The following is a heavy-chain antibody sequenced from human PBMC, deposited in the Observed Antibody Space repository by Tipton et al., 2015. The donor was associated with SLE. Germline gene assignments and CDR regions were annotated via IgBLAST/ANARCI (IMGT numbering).Heavy chain of an antibody. D-gene: IGHD6-6*01. CDR3: ARRSSSSGFDY. CDR2: IYTSGST. CDR1: GGSISSGSYY. Sequence: LRLSCTVSGGSISSGSYYWSWIRQPAGKGLEWIGRIYTSGSTNYNPSLKSRVTISVDTSKNQFSLKLSSVTAADTAVYYCARRSSSSGFDYWGQGTLVTVSS. V-gene: IGHV4-61*02. J-gene: IGHJ4*02.